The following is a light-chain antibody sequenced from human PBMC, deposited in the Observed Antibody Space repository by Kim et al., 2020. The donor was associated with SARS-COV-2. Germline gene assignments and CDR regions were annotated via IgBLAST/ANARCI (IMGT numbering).Light chain of an antibody. CDR3: QQYDKWPLT. V-gene: IGKV3-15*01. CDR2: GAS. CDR1: QSANSN. J-gene: IGKJ4*01. Sequence: VAPGENTTLACRARQSANSNLAWYQQKPGQAPRLLIYGASTRATDIPARFSGSGSGTDFTLTISCLQSEDFAVYYCQQYDKWPLTFGGGTKVDIK.